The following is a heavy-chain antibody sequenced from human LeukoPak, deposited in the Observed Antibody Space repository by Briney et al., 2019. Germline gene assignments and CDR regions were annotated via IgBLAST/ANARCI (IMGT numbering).Heavy chain of an antibody. Sequence: ASVKVSCKASGYTFTGYYMHWVRQAPGQGLEWMGWINPNSGGTNYAQKFQGRVTMTRDMSTSTVYMELSSLRSEDTAVYYCARDPLDCSGGSCYLYMDVWGKGTTVTVSS. V-gene: IGHV1-2*02. D-gene: IGHD2-15*01. J-gene: IGHJ6*03. CDR1: GYTFTGYY. CDR2: INPNSGGT. CDR3: ARDPLDCSGGSCYLYMDV.